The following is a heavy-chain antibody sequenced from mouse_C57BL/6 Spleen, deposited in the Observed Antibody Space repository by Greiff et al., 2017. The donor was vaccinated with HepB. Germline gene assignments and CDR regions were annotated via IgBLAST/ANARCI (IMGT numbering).Heavy chain of an antibody. CDR1: GYAFSSSW. Sequence: VKLQESGPELVKPGASVKISCKASGYAFSSSWMNWVKQRPGQGLEWIGRIYPGDGDTNYNGKFKGKATLTADKSSSTAYMQLSSLTSEDSAVYFCARITTVPHYWGQGTTLTVSS. D-gene: IGHD1-1*01. J-gene: IGHJ2*01. CDR2: IYPGDGDT. CDR3: ARITTVPHY. V-gene: IGHV1-82*01.